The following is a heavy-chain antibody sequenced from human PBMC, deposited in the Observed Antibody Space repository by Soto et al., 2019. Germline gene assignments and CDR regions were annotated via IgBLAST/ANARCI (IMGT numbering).Heavy chain of an antibody. Sequence: EVQLLESGGDVVQPGGSLRLSCAASGFTFSSFVMKWVRQAPGKGLEWVSGMSGSGGSIYHAESVKGRFTISRDNSKNTLFLDMKSLRADDTAVYHWARERLGYGAGRGGMDVWGKGTTVNVSS. J-gene: IGHJ6*04. D-gene: IGHD3-10*01. V-gene: IGHV3-23*01. CDR2: MSGSGGSI. CDR3: ARERLGYGAGRGGMDV. CDR1: GFTFSSFV.